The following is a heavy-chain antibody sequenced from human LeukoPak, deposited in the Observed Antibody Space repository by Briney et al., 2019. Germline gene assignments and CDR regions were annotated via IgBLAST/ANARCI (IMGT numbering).Heavy chain of an antibody. CDR3: ARWGRRYGMDV. J-gene: IGHJ6*02. Sequence: SQTLSLTCTVSGGSISSGGYYWSWIRQHPGKGLEWIGYIYYSGSTYYNPSLKSRVTISVDTSKNQFSLKLSSVTAADTAVYCCARWGRRYGMDVWGQGTTVTVSS. CDR2: IYYSGST. CDR1: GGSISSGGYY. D-gene: IGHD7-27*01. V-gene: IGHV4-31*03.